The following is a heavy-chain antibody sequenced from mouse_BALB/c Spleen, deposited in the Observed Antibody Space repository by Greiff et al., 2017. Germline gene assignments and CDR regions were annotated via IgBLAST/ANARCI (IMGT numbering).Heavy chain of an antibody. J-gene: IGHJ4*01. Sequence: EVQLQQSGPELVKPGASVKIPCKASGYTFTDYNMDWVKQSHGKSLEWIGDINPNNGGTIYNQKFKGKATLTVDKSSSTAYMELRSLTSEDTAVYYCARLVSYVLYAMDYWGQGTSVTVSS. CDR3: ARLVSYVLYAMDY. V-gene: IGHV1-18*01. D-gene: IGHD1-1*02. CDR2: INPNNGGT. CDR1: GYTFTDYN.